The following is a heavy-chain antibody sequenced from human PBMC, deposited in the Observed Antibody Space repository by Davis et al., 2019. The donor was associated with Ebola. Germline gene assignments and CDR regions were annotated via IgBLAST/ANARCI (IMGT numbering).Heavy chain of an antibody. CDR1: GFTFSSYA. CDR3: ARDKSDSYGNFDY. CDR2: ISYDGSNK. Sequence: GESLKISCAASGFTFSSYAMHWVRQAPGKGLEWVAVISYDGSNKYYADSVKGRFTISRDNAKNSLYLQMNSLRAEDTAVYYCARDKSDSYGNFDYWGQGTLVTVSS. J-gene: IGHJ4*02. V-gene: IGHV3-30-3*01. D-gene: IGHD5-18*01.